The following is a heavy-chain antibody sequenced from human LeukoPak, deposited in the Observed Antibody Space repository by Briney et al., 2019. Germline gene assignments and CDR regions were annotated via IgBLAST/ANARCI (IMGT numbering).Heavy chain of an antibody. CDR1: GFTFSSYW. V-gene: IGHV3-74*01. CDR2: INSDGSST. CDR3: ARDMSPLWSGYPGGFDY. J-gene: IGHJ4*02. D-gene: IGHD3-3*01. Sequence: QPGGSLRLSCAASGFTFSSYWMHWVRQAPGKGLVWVSRINSDGSSTSYADSVKGRFTISRDNAKNTLYLQMNSLRAEDTAVYYCARDMSPLWSGYPGGFDYWGQGTLVTVPS.